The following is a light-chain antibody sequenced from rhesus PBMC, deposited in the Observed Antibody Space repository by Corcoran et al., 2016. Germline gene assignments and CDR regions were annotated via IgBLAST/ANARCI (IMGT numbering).Light chain of an antibody. CDR1: ENVNNY. CDR2: KAS. Sequence: DIQMTQSPSSLSASVGDRVTITCRASENVNNYLNWYQQKPGKAPKLLLYKASPLQSGVPSRFSGSGSGTDYTFTISSLQPEDVATYYCQHGYGTPYSFGQGTKVEIK. V-gene: IGKV1-74*01. J-gene: IGKJ2*01. CDR3: QHGYGTPYS.